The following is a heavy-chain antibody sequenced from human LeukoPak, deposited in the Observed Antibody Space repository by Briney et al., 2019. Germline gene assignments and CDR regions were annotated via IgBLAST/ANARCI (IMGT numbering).Heavy chain of an antibody. CDR3: VTDRYSDSAFGD. CDR2: ITPAASFT. J-gene: IGHJ4*02. V-gene: IGHV3-74*01. CDR1: GITVSTFW. Sequence: SGGSLRLSCAASGITVSTFWMHWVRHAPGEGVVWVSLITPAASFTHYAASVEGRFTLSTDNAKNMLYLQMNDLRAEDTAVYYCVTDRYSDSAFGDWGQGTLVTVSS. D-gene: IGHD1-26*01.